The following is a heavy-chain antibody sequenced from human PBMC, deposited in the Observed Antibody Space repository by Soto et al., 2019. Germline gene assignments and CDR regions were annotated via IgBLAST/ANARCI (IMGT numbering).Heavy chain of an antibody. CDR2: ISSSSSYI. CDR1: GSTLSSYS. V-gene: IGHV3-21*01. J-gene: IGHJ3*02. Sequence: EVQLVESGGGLVKPGGSLRLSCAASGSTLSSYSMNWVRQAPGKGLEWVSSISSSSSYIYYADSVKGRFTISRDNAKNSLYLQMNSLRAEDTAVYYCASSSTQAFDIWGQGTMVTVSS. CDR3: ASSSTQAFDI.